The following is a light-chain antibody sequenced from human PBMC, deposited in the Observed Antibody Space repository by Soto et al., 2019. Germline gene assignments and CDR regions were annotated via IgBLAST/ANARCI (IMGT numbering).Light chain of an antibody. Sequence: QSALTQPASVSGSPGQSISISSTGTSSDIGGYNYVSWYQHHPGKAPKLMIYEVSNRPSGVSNRFSGSKSRNTASLTISGLQAEDEADYYCSSYTSSRTPYVFGAGTKLTVL. J-gene: IGLJ1*01. CDR2: EVS. V-gene: IGLV2-14*01. CDR3: SSYTSSRTPYV. CDR1: SSDIGGYNY.